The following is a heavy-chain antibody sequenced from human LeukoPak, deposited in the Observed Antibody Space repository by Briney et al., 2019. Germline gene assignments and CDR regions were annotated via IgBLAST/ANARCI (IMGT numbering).Heavy chain of an antibody. V-gene: IGHV1-2*02. Sequence: ASVKVSCKASGYTFTSYSMNWVRQAPGQGLEWMGWINPNSGGTKYSQKFQGRVTMTRDTSISTAYMELSRLTSDDTALYHCARVIHYGSGSYFQLNDAFDIWGQGTMVTVSS. CDR2: INPNSGGT. J-gene: IGHJ3*02. D-gene: IGHD3-10*01. CDR1: GYTFTSYS. CDR3: ARVIHYGSGSYFQLNDAFDI.